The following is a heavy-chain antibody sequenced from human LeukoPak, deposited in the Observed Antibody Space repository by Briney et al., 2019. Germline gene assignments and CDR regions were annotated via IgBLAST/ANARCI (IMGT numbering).Heavy chain of an antibody. CDR3: ARVTDWGSYFDY. CDR1: GGTFSSYA. V-gene: IGHV1-69*01. J-gene: IGHJ4*02. CDR2: IIPIFGTA. D-gene: IGHD7-27*01. Sequence: GSSVKVSCKASGGTFSSYAISWVRQAPGQGLEWMGGIIPIFGTANYAQKFQGRVTITADESTSTAYMELSSLRSEDTAVYYCARVTDWGSYFDYWGQGTLVTVSS.